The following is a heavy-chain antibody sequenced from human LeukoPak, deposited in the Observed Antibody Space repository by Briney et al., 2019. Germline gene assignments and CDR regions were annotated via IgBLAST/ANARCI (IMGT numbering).Heavy chain of an antibody. J-gene: IGHJ4*02. D-gene: IGHD3-10*01. V-gene: IGHV4-34*01. CDR2: IHNSGST. CDR3: ARRYYYNLGSFSFDF. Sequence: SETLCLSCAVSGGPFSGYSWSWIRQSSGKGLEWIGEIHNSGSTNYNPSINSRVTISDDTYKNQFYLNLSSVTAADTAVYYCARRYYYNLGSFSFDFWGQGTLVTVSS. CDR1: GGPFSGYS.